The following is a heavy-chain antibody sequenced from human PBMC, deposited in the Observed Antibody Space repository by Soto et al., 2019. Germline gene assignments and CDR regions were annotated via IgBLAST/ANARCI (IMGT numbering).Heavy chain of an antibody. D-gene: IGHD2-2*01. V-gene: IGHV4-31*03. CDR2: IYYSGST. CDR1: GGSISSGGYY. CDR3: ARVSRLDVVPAAKYWFAP. J-gene: IGHJ5*02. Sequence: QVQLQESGPGLVKPSQTLSLTCTVSGGSISSGGYYWSWIRQHPGKGLEWIGYIYYSGSTYYNPSLKSRVTISVDSSKNQFCLKLSSVTAADTAVYYWARVSRLDVVPAAKYWFAPWGQGTLVTVSS.